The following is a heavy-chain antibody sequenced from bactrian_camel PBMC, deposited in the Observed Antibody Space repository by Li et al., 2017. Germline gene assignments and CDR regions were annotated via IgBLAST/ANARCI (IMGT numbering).Heavy chain of an antibody. J-gene: IGHJ4*01. CDR1: KITYSSFGRHC. CDR2: IDSDGRL. D-gene: IGHD5*01. Sequence: QLVESGGGSVEGGGSLTLSCVASKITYSSFGRHCMGWFRQARGKGREGVASIDSDGRLAYAVSVKGRFTISKDLAKDTLYQQMNSLKPEDTAMYYCAAGVVPDCSRRGHTLRANYWGQGTQVTVS. V-gene: IGHV3S55*01. CDR3: AAGVVPDCSRRGHTLRANY.